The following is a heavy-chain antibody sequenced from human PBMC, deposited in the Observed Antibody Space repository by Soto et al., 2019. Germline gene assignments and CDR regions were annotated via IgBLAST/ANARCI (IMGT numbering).Heavy chain of an antibody. CDR2: IYYSGET. CDR1: GASIRSGTDH. D-gene: IGHD3-9*01. Sequence: SETLSLTCTASGASIRSGTDHWGWIRQPPGKGLEWIGTIYYSGETNYNPSLTGRVIMSLDTSKNQFSLNLTSVTAADTAVYYCARASQCKSYFDCFAWLDYWGQGTLVTVSS. CDR3: ARASQCKSYFDCFAWLDY. V-gene: IGHV4-39*07. J-gene: IGHJ4*02.